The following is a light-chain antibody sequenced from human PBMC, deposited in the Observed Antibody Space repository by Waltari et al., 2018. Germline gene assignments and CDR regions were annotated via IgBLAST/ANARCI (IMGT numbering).Light chain of an antibody. CDR2: AAS. V-gene: IGKV1-39*01. J-gene: IGKJ4*01. Sequence: DIQMTQSPSSLSASVGARVTITCRASQTISSYLNWYQHEPGKAPKLLIYAASILQSGVPSRFSGGRSGTDFTLTISSLQPEDFATYYCQQRYSIPLTFGGGTKVEIK. CDR1: QTISSY. CDR3: QQRYSIPLT.